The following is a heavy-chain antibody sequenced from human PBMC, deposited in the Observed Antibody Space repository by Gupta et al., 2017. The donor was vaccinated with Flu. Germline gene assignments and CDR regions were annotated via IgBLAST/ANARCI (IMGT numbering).Heavy chain of an antibody. CDR2: INAGNGHT. D-gene: IGHD3/OR15-3a*01. V-gene: IGHV1-3*01. J-gene: IGHJ4*02. CDR1: GFTFTDYA. Sequence: VQLVQSGAEVREPGASVKVSCKASGFTFTDYALQWARQAPGQRPEWMGWINAGNGHTRYSQNFQARVTITRDTSANTAYMELSSLRSEDTAVYYCARGIWTGTTLHDYFDYWGQGTLVAVSS. CDR3: ARGIWTGTTLHDYFDY.